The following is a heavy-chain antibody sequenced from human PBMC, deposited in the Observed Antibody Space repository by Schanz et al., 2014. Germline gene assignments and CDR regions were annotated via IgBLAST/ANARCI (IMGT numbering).Heavy chain of an antibody. J-gene: IGHJ6*02. Sequence: EVQLLESGGGLVQPGGSLRLSCAASGFTFSSYAMSWVRQAPGKGLEWVSALSGSGGSTYYADSVKGRFTISRDNSKNTLYLHMNTLRSEDTAVFYCAKGMGYCSGGTCYDYYYYGLDVWGQGTLVTVSS. CDR3: AKGMGYCSGGTCYDYYYYGLDV. V-gene: IGHV3-23*01. CDR2: LSGSGGST. CDR1: GFTFSSYA. D-gene: IGHD2-15*01.